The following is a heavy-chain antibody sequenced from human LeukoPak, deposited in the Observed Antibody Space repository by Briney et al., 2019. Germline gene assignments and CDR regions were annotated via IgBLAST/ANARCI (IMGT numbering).Heavy chain of an antibody. CDR1: GGSVSNGSYY. V-gene: IGHV4-39*01. CDR3: ARHLPGYSNTWPGP. CDR2: IYHSGST. D-gene: IGHD4-11*01. Sequence: SETLSLTCTVSGGSVSNGSYYWGWIRQPPGKGLEWIGSIYHSGSTYYHPSPKSRATISVDTSKNQFSLKLRSVTAADTAVYYCARHLPGYSNTWPGPWGQGTLVTVSS. J-gene: IGHJ5*02.